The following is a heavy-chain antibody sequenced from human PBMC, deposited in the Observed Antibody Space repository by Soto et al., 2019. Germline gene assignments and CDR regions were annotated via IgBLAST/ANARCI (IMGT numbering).Heavy chain of an antibody. V-gene: IGHV4-34*01. J-gene: IGHJ5*02. Sequence: SETLSLTCAVYGGSFSGYYWSWIRQHPGKGLEWIGEINHSGSTNYNPSLKSRVTISVDTSKNQFSLKLSSVTAADTAVYYCARVRGWNPGRWFDPWGQGTLVTVSS. D-gene: IGHD1-1*01. CDR3: ARVRGWNPGRWFDP. CDR2: INHSGST. CDR1: GGSFSGYY.